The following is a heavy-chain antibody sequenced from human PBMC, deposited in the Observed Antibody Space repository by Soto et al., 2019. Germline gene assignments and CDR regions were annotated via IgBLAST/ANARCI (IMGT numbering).Heavy chain of an antibody. CDR3: ATESGSTYGYFDH. Sequence: LSLTCTVAGGSVTSDEDYWTWIRQSPGKGLEWIGYISNSGSTGYNPSLKTRLSMSVDRSKNQFTLRLTSVTAADTAVYFCATESGSTYGYFDHWGQGTQVTVSS. CDR1: GGSVTSDEDY. D-gene: IGHD5-18*01. V-gene: IGHV4-30-4*01. J-gene: IGHJ4*02. CDR2: ISNSGST.